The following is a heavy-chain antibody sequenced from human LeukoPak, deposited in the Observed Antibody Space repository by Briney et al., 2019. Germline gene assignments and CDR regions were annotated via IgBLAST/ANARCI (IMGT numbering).Heavy chain of an antibody. Sequence: PSETLSLTCTVSDGSISSYYWSWIRQPAGKRLEWIGRIYTSGSTNYNPSLKSRVTMSVDTSKNQFSLKLSSVTAADTAVYYCAREAHSAGRGFDPWGQGTLVTVSS. V-gene: IGHV4-4*07. CDR1: DGSISSYY. D-gene: IGHD3-10*01. J-gene: IGHJ5*02. CDR2: IYTSGST. CDR3: AREAHSAGRGFDP.